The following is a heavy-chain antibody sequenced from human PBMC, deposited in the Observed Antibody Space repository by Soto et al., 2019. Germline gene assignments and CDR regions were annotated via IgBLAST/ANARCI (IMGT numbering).Heavy chain of an antibody. J-gene: IGHJ6*01. D-gene: IGHD2-21*01. CDR2: VNYSGTS. Sequence: TWSLEDGSCNDYCGNWIMQNQGKGLEWIGEVNYSGTSNYKPSLKNRVTLSADTSKKQFSLRLTSVTAADTGIYFCVRVRGRQASAHSGMDLRGQATSVTLS. V-gene: IGHV4-34*01. CDR1: DGSCNDYC. CDR3: VRVRGRQASAHSGMDL.